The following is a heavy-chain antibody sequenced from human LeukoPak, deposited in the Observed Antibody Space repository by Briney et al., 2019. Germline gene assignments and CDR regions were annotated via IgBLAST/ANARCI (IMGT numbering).Heavy chain of an antibody. CDR3: ARALLDFDWLLPATFDI. J-gene: IGHJ3*02. CDR2: IYSDGST. D-gene: IGHD3-9*01. CDR1: GDSISYYY. Sequence: SETLSLTCTVSGDSISYYYWSWVRQPAGKGLEWIGRIYSDGSTNYNPSLKSRVTMSLDTSKNQFSLKLNSVTAADTAVYYCARALLDFDWLLPATFDIWGQGTLVTVSS. V-gene: IGHV4-4*07.